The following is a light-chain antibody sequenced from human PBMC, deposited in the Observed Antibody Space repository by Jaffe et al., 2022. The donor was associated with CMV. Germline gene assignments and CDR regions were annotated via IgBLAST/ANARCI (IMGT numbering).Light chain of an antibody. CDR3: QHYGSSLA. Sequence: EVVLTQSPGTLSLSPGERATLSCRASQSVSNNYLAWYQQKPGQAPRLLIYDTSSRATGIPDRFSGSGSGTDFTLTISRLEPEDFAVYFCQHYGSSLAFGQGTKVEV. J-gene: IGKJ1*01. CDR2: DTS. CDR1: QSVSNNY. V-gene: IGKV3-20*01.